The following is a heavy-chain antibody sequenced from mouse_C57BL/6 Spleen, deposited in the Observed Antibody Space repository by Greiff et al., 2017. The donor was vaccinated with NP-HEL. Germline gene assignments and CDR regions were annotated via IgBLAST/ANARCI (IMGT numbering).Heavy chain of an antibody. V-gene: IGHV3-6*01. Sequence: VQLQQSGPGLVKPSQSLSLTCSVTGYSITSGYYWNWIRQFPGNKLEWMGYISYDGSNNYNPSLKNRISITRDTSKNQFFLKLNSVTTEDTATYYCAKGYYKDAMDYWGQGTSVTVSS. CDR3: AKGYYKDAMDY. CDR2: ISYDGSN. CDR1: GYSITSGYY. D-gene: IGHD2-12*01. J-gene: IGHJ4*01.